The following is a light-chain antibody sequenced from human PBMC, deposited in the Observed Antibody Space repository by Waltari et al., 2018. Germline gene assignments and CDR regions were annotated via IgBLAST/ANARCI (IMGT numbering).Light chain of an antibody. V-gene: IGLV2-23*02. CDR3: AEDAGSNKGV. CDR1: SSDVGNYKR. Sequence: QSALTQPASVSGSPGQSITISCTGTSSDVGNYKRVSWYQQPPGKPPKLMIYAVGKRTAGVSDRFSGSKSGDMSSLTCCGLRPEDEDEHSCAEDAGSNKGVFGGGTKVTVL. CDR2: AVG. J-gene: IGLJ2*01.